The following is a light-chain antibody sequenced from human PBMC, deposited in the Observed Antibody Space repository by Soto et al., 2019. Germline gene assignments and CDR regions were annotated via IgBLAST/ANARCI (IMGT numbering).Light chain of an antibody. V-gene: IGKV3-15*01. Sequence: EIVMTQSPATLAASPGESVTRSCRTSHPVSTNLAWYQQKRGQAPRLLIYGASTRATDFPARFSGSGSGTEFPLTIISLQSEDFGVYYFQQYYDRPPYTFGQGTTREIK. CDR2: GAS. CDR1: HPVSTN. J-gene: IGKJ2*01. CDR3: QQYYDRPPYT.